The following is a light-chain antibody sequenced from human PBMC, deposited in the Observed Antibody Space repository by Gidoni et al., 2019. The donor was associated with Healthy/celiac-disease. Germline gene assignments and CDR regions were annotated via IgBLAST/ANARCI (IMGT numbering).Light chain of an antibody. V-gene: IGKV3-15*01. CDR2: GAS. CDR3: QQYNNWPPMYT. J-gene: IGKJ2*01. Sequence: EIVITQSPATLSVSPGERATLSCRASQSVSSNLAWYQQKPGQAPRILIYGASTRATGIPARFSGSGSGTEFTLTISRLQSEDFAVYYCQQYNNWPPMYTFGQGTKLEIK. CDR1: QSVSSN.